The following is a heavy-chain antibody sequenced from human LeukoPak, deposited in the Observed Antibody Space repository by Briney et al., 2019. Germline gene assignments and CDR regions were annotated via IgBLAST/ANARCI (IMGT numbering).Heavy chain of an antibody. CDR2: IYYSGST. J-gene: IGHJ4*02. Sequence: SETLSLTCTVSGGSISSGDYYWSWIRQPPGKGLEWIGYIYYSGSTYYNPSLKSRVTISVDTSKKQFSLKLSSVTAADTAVYYCARETHSSSWLDNWGQGTLVTVSS. V-gene: IGHV4-30-4*02. D-gene: IGHD6-13*01. CDR3: ARETHSSSWLDN. CDR1: GGSISSGDYY.